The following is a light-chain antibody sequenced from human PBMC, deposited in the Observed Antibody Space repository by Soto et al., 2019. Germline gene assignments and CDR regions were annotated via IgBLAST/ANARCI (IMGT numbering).Light chain of an antibody. V-gene: IGKV3-20*01. CDR2: GAY. CDR3: QPYGASPWT. J-gene: IGKJ1*01. Sequence: EIVLTHFRGTLSLSPGERYTLSCMESQSVSSSYLAWYQQKPGQAPRLLIYGAYSRATGITDRFSGSGSGTDFSLTISSLEPEDFAVYYCQPYGASPWTVGPVTQVEIK. CDR1: QSVSSSY.